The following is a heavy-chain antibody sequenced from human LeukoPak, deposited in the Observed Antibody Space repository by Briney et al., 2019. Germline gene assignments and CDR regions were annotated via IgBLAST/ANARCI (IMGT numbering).Heavy chain of an antibody. J-gene: IGHJ5*02. D-gene: IGHD1-14*01. CDR2: ISSDSSGT. CDR3: TKGGRSTGPFAP. Sequence: GGSLRLSCAASGFTFSNSVLSWVRQAPGMGLEWVSTISSDSSGTYYADSVKGRFTISRDNSKNTLYLQTSSLKVDDMADYFCTKGGRSTGPFAPWGQGTLVTVSS. V-gene: IGHV3-23*01. CDR1: GFTFSNSV.